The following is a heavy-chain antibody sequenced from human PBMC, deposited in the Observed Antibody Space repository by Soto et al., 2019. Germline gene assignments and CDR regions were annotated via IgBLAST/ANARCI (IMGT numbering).Heavy chain of an antibody. Sequence: QVQLQQWGAGLLKPSETLSLTCAVYGGSFSGYYWSWIRQPPGKGLEWIGEINHSGSTNYNPSLKRRVTPSVDTSKNQFSLKLSSVTAADTAVYYCARGMLPSIVVVPAAHQPSDNWEWFDPWGQGTLVTVPS. V-gene: IGHV4-34*01. CDR2: INHSGST. D-gene: IGHD2-2*01. CDR3: ARGMLPSIVVVPAAHQPSDNWEWFDP. CDR1: GGSFSGYY. J-gene: IGHJ5*02.